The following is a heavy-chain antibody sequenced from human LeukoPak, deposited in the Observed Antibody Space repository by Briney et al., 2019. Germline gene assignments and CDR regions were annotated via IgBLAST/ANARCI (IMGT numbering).Heavy chain of an antibody. V-gene: IGHV3-48*03. J-gene: IGHJ4*02. D-gene: IGHD3-10*01. CDR2: ISSSGSTI. CDR1: GFTFSSYE. CDR3: ARDILNGMSMAYYFDY. Sequence: GGSLRLSCAASGFTFSSYEMNWVRQAPGKGLEWVSYISSSGSTIYYADPVKGRFTISRDNAENSLYLQMNSLRAEDTAVYYCARDILNGMSMAYYFDYWGQGTLVTVSS.